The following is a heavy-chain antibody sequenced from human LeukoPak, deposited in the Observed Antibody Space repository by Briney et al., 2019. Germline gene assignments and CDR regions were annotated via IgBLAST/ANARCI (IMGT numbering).Heavy chain of an antibody. CDR3: ARDQRVTAVSLHYYYYYMDV. Sequence: GASVKVSCKASGYTFTTYYMHWVRQAPGQGLEWMGWINPNSGGTNHAQKFQGRVTMTRDTSISTAYMELSRLRSDDAAVYYCARDQRVTAVSLHYYYYYMDVWGKGTTVTVSS. CDR1: GYTFTTYY. J-gene: IGHJ6*03. V-gene: IGHV1-2*02. CDR2: INPNSGGT. D-gene: IGHD4-23*01.